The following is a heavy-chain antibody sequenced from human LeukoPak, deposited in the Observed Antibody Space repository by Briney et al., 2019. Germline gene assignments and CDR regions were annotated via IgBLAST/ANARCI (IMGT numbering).Heavy chain of an antibody. CDR3: ARLPSVDTAYNYGMDV. CDR1: GGSFSGYY. V-gene: IGHV4-59*08. D-gene: IGHD5-18*01. Sequence: SETLSLTCAVYGGSFSGYYWSWIRQPPGKGLEWIGYIYYSGSTNYNPSLKSRVTISVDTSKNQFSLKLSSVTAADTAVYYCARLPSVDTAYNYGMDVWGQGTTVTVSS. J-gene: IGHJ6*02. CDR2: IYYSGST.